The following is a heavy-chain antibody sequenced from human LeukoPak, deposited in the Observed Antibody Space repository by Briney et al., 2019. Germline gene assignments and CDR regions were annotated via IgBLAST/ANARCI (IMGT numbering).Heavy chain of an antibody. D-gene: IGHD3-22*01. Sequence: SETLSLTCPVSLYSISSGYYCGWIRQPPGKGLEWIGSIYHSGSTYYNPSLKNRVTISVDRSKNQFSLKLSSVTAADTAVYYCARETTRVANYYDRSERAFDMWGQGTMVTVFS. CDR3: ARETTRVANYYDRSERAFDM. J-gene: IGHJ3*02. CDR2: IYHSGST. V-gene: IGHV4-38-2*02. CDR1: LYSISSGYY.